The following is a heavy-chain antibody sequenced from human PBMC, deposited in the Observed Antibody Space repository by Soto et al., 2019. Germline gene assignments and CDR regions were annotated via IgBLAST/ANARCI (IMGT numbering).Heavy chain of an antibody. CDR3: ARDRVVVVPAAPLFDYYYYGMDV. CDR1: GFTFSSYW. CDR2: IKQDGSEK. Sequence: GGSLRLSCAASGFTFSSYWMSWVRQAPGKGLEWVANIKQDGSEKYYVDSVKGRFTISRDNAKNSLYLQMNSLRAEDTAVYYCARDRVVVVPAAPLFDYYYYGMDVWGQGTTVTVSS. D-gene: IGHD2-2*01. V-gene: IGHV3-7*05. J-gene: IGHJ6*02.